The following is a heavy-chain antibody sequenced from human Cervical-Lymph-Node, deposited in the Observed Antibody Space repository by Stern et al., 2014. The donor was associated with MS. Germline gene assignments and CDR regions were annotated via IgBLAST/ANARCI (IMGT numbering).Heavy chain of an antibody. V-gene: IGHV3-23*04. Sequence: EVQLVESGGGLVQPGGSLRLSCAASGFTFSSYAMSWVRQAPGKGLEWVSAIRGGGGSTYYADSVKGRFTISRDKSNNTLYLQMNSLRAEDTAVYYCAKGRGSSSWYEGYWGQGTLVTVSS. CDR1: GFTFSSYA. J-gene: IGHJ4*02. CDR3: AKGRGSSSWYEGY. D-gene: IGHD6-13*01. CDR2: IRGGGGST.